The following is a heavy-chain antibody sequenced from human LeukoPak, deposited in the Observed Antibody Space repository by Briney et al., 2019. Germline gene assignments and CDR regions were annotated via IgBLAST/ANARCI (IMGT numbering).Heavy chain of an antibody. V-gene: IGHV3-23*01. CDR3: ARDYGGSSPFDY. J-gene: IGHJ4*02. D-gene: IGHD4-23*01. CDR2: ISGSGSST. Sequence: GGTLRLSCAASGFTFSSYGMSWVRQAPGKGLEWVSAISGSGSSTYYADSVKGRFTTSRDNAKNSLYLQMNSLRAEDTAVYYCARDYGGSSPFDYWGQGTLVTVSS. CDR1: GFTFSSYG.